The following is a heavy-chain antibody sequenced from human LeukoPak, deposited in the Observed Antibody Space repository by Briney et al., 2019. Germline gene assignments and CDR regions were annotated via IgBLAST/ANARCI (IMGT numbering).Heavy chain of an antibody. CDR3: AKDQRWESPHYLDS. Sequence: PGGSLRLSCAASGFTFSSSAMSWVRQVPGKGLEWVSGISASGGSTSYADSVRGRFTISRDNSKNTLYVQMNSLRGEDTAVYYYAKDQRWESPHYLDSWGQGTLVTVSS. CDR2: ISASGGST. D-gene: IGHD1-26*01. J-gene: IGHJ4*02. CDR1: GFTFSSSA. V-gene: IGHV3-23*01.